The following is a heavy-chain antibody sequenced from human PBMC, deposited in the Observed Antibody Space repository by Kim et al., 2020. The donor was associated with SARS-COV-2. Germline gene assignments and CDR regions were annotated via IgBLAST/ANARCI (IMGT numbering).Heavy chain of an antibody. CDR1: GYKFTDFY. V-gene: IGHV1-2*05. CDR2: LNPNSGRA. CDR3: ARGGAEFDH. D-gene: IGHD3-16*01. Sequence: ASVKVSCKTSGYKFTDFYIQWVRQAPGQGLEWLGQLNPNSGRAHFAQNFQGRVTMTRDTSISTAYLDLGSLTSDDTVVYYCARGGAEFDHWGQGTLVTVSS. J-gene: IGHJ4*02.